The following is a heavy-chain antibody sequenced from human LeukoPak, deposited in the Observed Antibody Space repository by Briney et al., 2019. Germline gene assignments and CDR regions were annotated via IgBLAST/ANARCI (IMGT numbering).Heavy chain of an antibody. Sequence: GGSLRLSCAASGFTFSSYWMSWVRQAPGKGLEWVANIKQDGSEKYYVDSVKGRFTISRDNAKNSLYLQMNSLRAENTAVYYCARDRAGRYFDYWGQGTLVTVSS. CDR3: ARDRAGRYFDY. J-gene: IGHJ4*02. CDR1: GFTFSSYW. D-gene: IGHD6-19*01. CDR2: IKQDGSEK. V-gene: IGHV3-7*01.